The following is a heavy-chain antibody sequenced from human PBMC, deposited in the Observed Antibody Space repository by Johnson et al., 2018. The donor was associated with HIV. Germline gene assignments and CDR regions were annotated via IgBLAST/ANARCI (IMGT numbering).Heavy chain of an antibody. CDR1: GFTFSSYG. V-gene: IGHV3-33*06. J-gene: IGHJ3*02. D-gene: IGHD6-13*01. CDR3: AKCFWGSSLIDVFDM. Sequence: QVQLVESGGGVVQPGGSLRLSCAASGFTFSSYGMHWVRQAPGKGLEWVAVMWYDGSNKYYADSVKGRFTISRDNSKNMLYLQMNSLRAEDTAVYYCAKCFWGSSLIDVFDMWGQGTMVTVSS. CDR2: MWYDGSNK.